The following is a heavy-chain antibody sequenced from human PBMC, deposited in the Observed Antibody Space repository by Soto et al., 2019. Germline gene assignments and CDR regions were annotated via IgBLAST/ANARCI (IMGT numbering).Heavy chain of an antibody. D-gene: IGHD5-18*01. CDR2: INHSGST. CDR3: ARGPSRIQLWLDRLPVFDY. J-gene: IGHJ4*02. CDR1: GGSFSGYY. V-gene: IGHV4-34*01. Sequence: PSETLSLTCAVYGGSFSGYYWSWIRQPPGKGLEWIGEINHSGSTNYNPSLKSRVTISVDTPKNQFSLKLSSVTAADTAVYYCARGPSRIQLWLDRLPVFDYWGQGTLVTVSS.